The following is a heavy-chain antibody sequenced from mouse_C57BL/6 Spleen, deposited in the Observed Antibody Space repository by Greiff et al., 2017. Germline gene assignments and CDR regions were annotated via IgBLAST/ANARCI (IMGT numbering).Heavy chain of an antibody. CDR1: GYAFSSYW. Sequence: QVQLQQSGAELVKPGASVKISCKASGYAFSSYWMNWVKQRPGKGLEWIGQIYPGDGDTNYNGKFKGKATLTADKSSSTAYMQLSSLTSEDAAVYFCARGGYDDAMDYWGQGTSGTVSS. J-gene: IGHJ4*01. CDR3: ARGGYDDAMDY. CDR2: IYPGDGDT. D-gene: IGHD2-2*01. V-gene: IGHV1-80*01.